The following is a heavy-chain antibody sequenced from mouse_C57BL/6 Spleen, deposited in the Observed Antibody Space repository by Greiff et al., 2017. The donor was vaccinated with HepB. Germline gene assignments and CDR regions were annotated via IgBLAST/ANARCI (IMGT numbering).Heavy chain of an antibody. CDR2: IYPRSGNT. CDR1: GYTFTSYG. D-gene: IGHD1-1*01. J-gene: IGHJ2*01. Sequence: VQLQQSGAELARPGASVKLSCKASGYTFTSYGISWVKQRTGQGLEWIGEIYPRSGNTYYNEKFKGKATLTADKSSSTAYMELRSLTSEEAAVYFCARRTTVPPFDYWGQGTTLTVSS. CDR3: ARRTTVPPFDY. V-gene: IGHV1-81*01.